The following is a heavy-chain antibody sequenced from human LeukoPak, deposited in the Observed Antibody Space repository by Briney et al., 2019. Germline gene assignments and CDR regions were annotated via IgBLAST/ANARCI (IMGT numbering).Heavy chain of an antibody. D-gene: IGHD4-17*01. Sequence: GGSLRLSCAASGFTFSSYGMHWVRQAPGKGLEWVAVISYDGSNKYYADSVKGRFTISRDNSKNTLYLQMNSLRAEDSAVYYCAKDYSGSGYGDYDAFDIWGQGTMVTVSS. V-gene: IGHV3-30*18. CDR1: GFTFSSYG. J-gene: IGHJ3*02. CDR2: ISYDGSNK. CDR3: AKDYSGSGYGDYDAFDI.